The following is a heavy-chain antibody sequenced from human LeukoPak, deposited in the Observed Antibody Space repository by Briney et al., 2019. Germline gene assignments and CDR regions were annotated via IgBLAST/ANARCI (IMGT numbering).Heavy chain of an antibody. CDR2: INHSGST. Sequence: SETLSLTCTVSGGSINSYYWSWIRQPPGKGLEWIGEINHSGSTNYNPSLKSRVTISVDTSKNQFSLKLSSVTAADTAVYYCARQGYYYYMDVWGKGTTVTISS. CDR3: ARQGYYYYMDV. V-gene: IGHV4-59*01. J-gene: IGHJ6*03. CDR1: GGSINSYY.